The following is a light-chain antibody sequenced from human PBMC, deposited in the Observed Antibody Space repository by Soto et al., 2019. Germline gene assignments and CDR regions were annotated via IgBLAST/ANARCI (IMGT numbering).Light chain of an antibody. V-gene: IGLV2-23*02. CDR2: DVS. CDR3: CSYAGGSTYWV. Sequence: QSALTQPASVSGSPGQSITISCTGTSSDVGSYDRVSWYQHHPGKAPKLMIYDVSKRPSGVSDRFSGSKSGNTASLTISGLQAEDEADYYCCSYAGGSTYWVFGGGTKLTVL. CDR1: SSDVGSYDR. J-gene: IGLJ3*02.